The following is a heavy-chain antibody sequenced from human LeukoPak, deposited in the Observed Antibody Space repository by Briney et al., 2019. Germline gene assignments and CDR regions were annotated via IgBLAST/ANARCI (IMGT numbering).Heavy chain of an antibody. CDR1: GYSISSGYY. CDR2: IYHSGST. Sequence: PSETLSLTCAVSGYSISSGYYWGWIRQPPGKGLEWIGSIYHSGSTYYNPSLKSRVTISVDTFKNQFSLKLSSVTAADTAVYYCARVQTMIVVVIQDWGQGTLVTVSS. J-gene: IGHJ4*02. CDR3: ARVQTMIVVVIQD. D-gene: IGHD3-22*01. V-gene: IGHV4-38-2*01.